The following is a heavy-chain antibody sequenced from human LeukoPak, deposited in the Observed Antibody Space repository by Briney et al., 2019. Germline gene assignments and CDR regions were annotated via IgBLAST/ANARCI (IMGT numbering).Heavy chain of an antibody. V-gene: IGHV3-74*01. D-gene: IGHD2-21*02. Sequence: GGSLRLSCAASGFTFSSYWMHWVRQAPGKGLVWVSRINSDGSSTSYADSVKGRFTISRDNAKNTLYLQMNSLRAEDTAVYYCAKGVVVTALEYWGQGTLVTVSS. J-gene: IGHJ4*02. CDR3: AKGVVVTALEY. CDR1: GFTFSSYW. CDR2: INSDGSST.